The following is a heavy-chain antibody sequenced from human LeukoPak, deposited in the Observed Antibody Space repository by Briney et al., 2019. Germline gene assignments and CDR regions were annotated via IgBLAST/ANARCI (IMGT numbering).Heavy chain of an antibody. D-gene: IGHD6-13*01. CDR3: AKDSLGGQLVFDY. J-gene: IGHJ4*02. Sequence: GGSLRLSCAASGFTFSSYAMSWVRQAPGKGLEWVSAISGSGGSTYYANSVKGRFTISRDNSKNTLYLQMNSLRAEDTAVYYCAKDSLGGQLVFDYWGQGTLVTVSS. CDR1: GFTFSSYA. CDR2: ISGSGGST. V-gene: IGHV3-23*01.